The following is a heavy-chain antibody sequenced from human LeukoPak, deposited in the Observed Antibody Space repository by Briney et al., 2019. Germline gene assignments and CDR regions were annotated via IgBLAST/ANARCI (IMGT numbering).Heavy chain of an antibody. CDR1: GGSISSGSYY. D-gene: IGHD2-15*01. Sequence: SETLSLTCTVSGGSISSGSYYWSWIRQPAGKGLEWIGRIYTSGSTNYNPSLKSRVTISVDTSKNQFSLKLSSVTAADTAVYYCARGIVVVAQLGFYFYYMDVWGKGTTVTISS. J-gene: IGHJ6*03. CDR2: IYTSGST. CDR3: ARGIVVVAQLGFYFYYMDV. V-gene: IGHV4-61*02.